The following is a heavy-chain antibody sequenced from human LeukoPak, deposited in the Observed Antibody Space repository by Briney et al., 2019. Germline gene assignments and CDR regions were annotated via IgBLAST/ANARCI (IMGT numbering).Heavy chain of an antibody. V-gene: IGHV3-23*01. CDR1: GFTFSSYA. J-gene: IGHJ4*02. CDR2: ISAGGGST. CDR3: TKGTLGYCSGGSCYSGY. Sequence: GSLRLSCAASGFTFSSYAMIWVRQAPGKGLEWVSVISAGGGSTDFAGSVKGRFTVSRDNSKNTLYLQMSSLRAEDTAVYYCTKGTLGYCSGGSCYSGYGGQGTLVTVSS. D-gene: IGHD2-15*01.